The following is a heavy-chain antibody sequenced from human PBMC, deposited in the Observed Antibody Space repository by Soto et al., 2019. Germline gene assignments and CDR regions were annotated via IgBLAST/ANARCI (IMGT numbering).Heavy chain of an antibody. CDR1: GYTFTGYY. J-gene: IGHJ5*02. V-gene: IGHV1-2*04. CDR3: ARSDPNGSGSSNWFDP. D-gene: IGHD3-10*01. Sequence: ASVKVSCKASGYTFTGYYMHWVRQAPGQGLEWMGWINPNSGGTNYAQKFQGWVTMTRDTSISTAYMELSRLRSDDTAVYYCARSDPNGSGSSNWFDPWGQGTLLTVSS. CDR2: INPNSGGT.